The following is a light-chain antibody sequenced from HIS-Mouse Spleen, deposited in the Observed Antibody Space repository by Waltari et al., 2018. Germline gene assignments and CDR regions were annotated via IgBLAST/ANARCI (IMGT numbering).Light chain of an antibody. CDR1: QSVSSY. Sequence: EIVLTQSPATLSLSPGERATLSCRASQSVSSYLAWYQQKPGQAPRPLIYDASNRATGIPAMFSGSGSGTDFTLTISSLEPEDFAVYYCQQRSNWPITFGQGTRLEIK. CDR2: DAS. CDR3: QQRSNWPIT. V-gene: IGKV3-11*01. J-gene: IGKJ5*01.